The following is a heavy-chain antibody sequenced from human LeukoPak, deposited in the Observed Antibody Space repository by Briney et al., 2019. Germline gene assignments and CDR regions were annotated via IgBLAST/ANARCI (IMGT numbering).Heavy chain of an antibody. CDR2: IIPILGIA. CDR3: ARVSYYDSSGYCFDY. D-gene: IGHD3-22*01. J-gene: IGHJ4*02. V-gene: IGHV1-69*04. CDR1: RGTFSSYA. Sequence: ASVKVSCNASRGTFSSYAISWVPRAPGQGLEWMGRIIPILGIANYAQKFQGRVTITADKSTSTAYMEVSSLRSEDTAVYYCARVSYYDSSGYCFDYWGQGTLVTVSS.